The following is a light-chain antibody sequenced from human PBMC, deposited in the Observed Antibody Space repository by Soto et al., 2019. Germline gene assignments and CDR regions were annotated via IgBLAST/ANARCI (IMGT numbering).Light chain of an antibody. J-gene: IGLJ3*02. CDR3: LLQCGGAHV. CDR2: STS. Sequence: QAVVTQEPSLTVSPGGTVTLTCASSTGAVTSAYYPDWLQQKPGQAPRALIHSTSYKHSWTPARFSGSLLGGKAALTLSGVQPEDEAVYYCLLQCGGAHVFGGGTKLTVL. V-gene: IGLV7-43*01. CDR1: TGAVTSAYY.